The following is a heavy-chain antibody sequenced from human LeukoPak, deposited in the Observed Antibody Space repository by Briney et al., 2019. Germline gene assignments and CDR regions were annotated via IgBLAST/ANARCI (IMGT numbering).Heavy chain of an antibody. Sequence: GGSLRLSCAASGFTFSSYSMNWVRQAPGKGLEWVSSISSSSSYIYYADSVKGRFTISRDNAKNSLYLQMNSLRAEDTAVYYCAREISLLLGGNPPYYFDYWGQGTLVTVSS. CDR2: ISSSSSYI. J-gene: IGHJ4*02. D-gene: IGHD4-23*01. CDR1: GFTFSSYS. V-gene: IGHV3-21*04. CDR3: AREISLLLGGNPPYYFDY.